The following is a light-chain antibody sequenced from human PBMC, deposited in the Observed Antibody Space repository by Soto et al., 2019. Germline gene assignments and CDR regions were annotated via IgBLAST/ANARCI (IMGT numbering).Light chain of an antibody. J-gene: IGLJ1*01. CDR3: SSYTSSFYV. V-gene: IGLV2-14*01. CDR1: SSDVGGYNY. Sequence: QSALTQPASVSGSPGQSITISCTGPSSDVGGYNYVYWYQQHPGKAPKLMIYEVSNRPSGVSNRFSGSKSGNTASLTISGLQAEDEADYYCSSYTSSFYVFGTGTKLTVL. CDR2: EVS.